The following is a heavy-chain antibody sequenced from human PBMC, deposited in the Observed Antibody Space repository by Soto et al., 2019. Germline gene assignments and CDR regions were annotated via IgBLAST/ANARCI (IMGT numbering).Heavy chain of an antibody. D-gene: IGHD5-12*01. V-gene: IGHV4-31*03. CDR2: TYYSGST. Sequence: TLSLTCTVSGGSISSGGYYWSWIRQHPGKGLEWIGYTYYSGSTYYNPSLKSRVTISVDTSKNQFSLKLSSVTAADTAVYYCARDPPAYSGYDLGPWGQGTLVTVSS. CDR1: GGSISSGGYY. J-gene: IGHJ5*02. CDR3: ARDPPAYSGYDLGP.